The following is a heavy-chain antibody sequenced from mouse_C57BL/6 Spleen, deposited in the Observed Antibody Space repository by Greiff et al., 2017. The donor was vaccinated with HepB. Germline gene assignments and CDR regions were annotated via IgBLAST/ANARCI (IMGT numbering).Heavy chain of an antibody. CDR2: IDPETGGT. CDR1: GYTFTDYE. Sequence: VQLKQSGAELVRPGASVTLSCKASGYTFTDYEMHWVKQTPVHGLEWIGAIDPETGGTAYNQKFKGKAILTADKSSSTAYMELRSLTSEDSAVYYCTRSGTYGNYEGYFDVWGTGTTVTVSS. D-gene: IGHD2-1*01. CDR3: TRSGTYGNYEGYFDV. V-gene: IGHV1-15*01. J-gene: IGHJ1*03.